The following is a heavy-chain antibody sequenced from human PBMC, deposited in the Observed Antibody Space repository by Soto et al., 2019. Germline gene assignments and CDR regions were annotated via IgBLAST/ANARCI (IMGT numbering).Heavy chain of an antibody. CDR1: GGSISSYY. CDR3: ARVRGYRYGHDSLDY. Sequence: SETLSLTCTVSGGSISSYYWSWIRQPPGKGLEWIGYIYYSGSTNYNPSLKSRVTISVDTSKKQFSLKLSSVTAADTAVYYCARVRGYRYGHDSLDYWGRGTLVTVSS. D-gene: IGHD5-18*01. CDR2: IYYSGST. V-gene: IGHV4-59*01. J-gene: IGHJ4*02.